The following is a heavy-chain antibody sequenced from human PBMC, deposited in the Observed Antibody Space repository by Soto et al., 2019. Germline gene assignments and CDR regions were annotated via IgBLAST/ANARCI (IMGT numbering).Heavy chain of an antibody. J-gene: IGHJ3*02. CDR2: RSAYNGNT. V-gene: IGHV1-18*04. Sequence: ASVKVSCKASGYTFSNYGISWLRQAPGQGLEWVGWRSAYNGNTNYAKKPQGRVTMTTDLWTSTAYTDLRSLRSDYTAEYYCATEQITETAFDNRRPVTMVTVSS. D-gene: IGHD1-20*01. CDR3: ATEQITETAFDN. CDR1: GYTFSNYG.